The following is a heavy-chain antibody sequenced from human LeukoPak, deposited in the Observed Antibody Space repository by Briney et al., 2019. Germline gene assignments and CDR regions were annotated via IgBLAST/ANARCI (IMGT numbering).Heavy chain of an antibody. CDR1: GFTFSSYA. D-gene: IGHD3-10*01. Sequence: GGSLRLSCAASGFTFSSYAMSWVRQAPGKGLEWVLAISGSGGSTYYADSVKGRFTISRDNSKNTLYLQMNSLRAEDTAVYYCAKELWFGELLSGVFDYWGQGTLVTVSS. CDR3: AKELWFGELLSGVFDY. J-gene: IGHJ4*02. CDR2: ISGSGGST. V-gene: IGHV3-23*01.